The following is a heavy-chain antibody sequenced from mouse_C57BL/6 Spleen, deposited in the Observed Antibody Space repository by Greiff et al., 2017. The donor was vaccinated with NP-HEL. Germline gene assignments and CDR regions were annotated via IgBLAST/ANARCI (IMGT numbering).Heavy chain of an antibody. Sequence: QVQLQQSGPGLVQPSQSLSITCTVSGFSLTSYGVHWVRQSPGKGLEWLGVIWSGGSTDYNAAFISRLSISKDNSKSQVFFKMNSLQADDTAIYYCARSPLYYGSSYWYFDVWGTGTTVTVSS. D-gene: IGHD1-1*01. CDR2: IWSGGST. CDR3: ARSPLYYGSSYWYFDV. CDR1: GFSLTSYG. J-gene: IGHJ1*03. V-gene: IGHV2-2*01.